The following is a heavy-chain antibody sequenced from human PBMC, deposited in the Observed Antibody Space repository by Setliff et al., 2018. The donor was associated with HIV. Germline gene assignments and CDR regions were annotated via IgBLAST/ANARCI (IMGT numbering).Heavy chain of an antibody. D-gene: IGHD4-17*01. V-gene: IGHV3-33*06. CDR3: AKEVTADYPPVDGMDV. CDR1: GFTFRDHY. J-gene: IGHJ6*02. CDR2: ILSDGSNK. Sequence: LRLSCAASGFTFRDHYMDWVRQAPGKGLAWVAVILSDGSNKFYADSVKGRFTISIDNSKNTLYLQMNSLRVEDTAVYYCAKEVTADYPPVDGMDVWGQGTAVTVSS.